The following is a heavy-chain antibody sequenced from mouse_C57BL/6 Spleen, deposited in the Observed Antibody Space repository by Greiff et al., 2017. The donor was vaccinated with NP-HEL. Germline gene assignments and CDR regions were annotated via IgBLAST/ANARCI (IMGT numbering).Heavy chain of an antibody. CDR1: GFSLTSYG. CDR2: IWSGGST. J-gene: IGHJ1*03. V-gene: IGHV2-2*01. CDR3: ARKGDTVVAHFDV. Sequence: QVQLQQSGPGLVQPSQSLSITCTVSGFSLTSYGVHWVRQSPGKGLEWLGVIWSGGSTDYNAAFISRLSISKDNSKSQVFFKMNSLQADDTAIYYCARKGDTVVAHFDVWGTGTTVTVSS. D-gene: IGHD1-1*01.